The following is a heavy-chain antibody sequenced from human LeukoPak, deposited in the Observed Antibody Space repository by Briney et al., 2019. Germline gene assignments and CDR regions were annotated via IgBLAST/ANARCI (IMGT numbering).Heavy chain of an antibody. CDR2: IGSSGSTI. V-gene: IGHV3-48*03. CDR3: ARDGSMVRGVIKPSAFDI. D-gene: IGHD3-10*01. J-gene: IGHJ3*02. Sequence: GGSLRLSCAASGFTFSSYEMNWVRQAPGKGLEWVSYIGSSGSTIYYADSVKGRFTISRDNAKNSLYLQMNSLRAEDTAVYYCARDGSMVRGVIKPSAFDIWGQGTMVTVSS. CDR1: GFTFSSYE.